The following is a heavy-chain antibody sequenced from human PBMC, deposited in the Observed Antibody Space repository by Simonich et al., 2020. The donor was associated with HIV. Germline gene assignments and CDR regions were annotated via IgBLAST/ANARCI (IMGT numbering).Heavy chain of an antibody. J-gene: IGHJ4*02. CDR3: ARALGHYSTTWYWDY. CDR2: IYHSGSP. D-gene: IGHD6-13*01. CDR1: GYFISSGYY. Sequence: QVQLQESGPGLVKPSETLSLTCAVSGYFISSGYYWGWIRQPPGKGLEWIGSIYHSGSPYYNPSLKSRVTISVDMSKTQFSLKLSSVTAADTAVYYCARALGHYSTTWYWDYWGQGTLVTVSS. V-gene: IGHV4-38-2*01.